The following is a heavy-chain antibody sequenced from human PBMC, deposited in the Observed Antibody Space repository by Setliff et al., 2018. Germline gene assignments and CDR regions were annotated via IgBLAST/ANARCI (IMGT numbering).Heavy chain of an antibody. CDR2: IYIGGSA. CDR3: AREQWLDPPGYYYMDV. V-gene: IGHV4-4*07. D-gene: IGHD6-19*01. J-gene: IGHJ6*03. CDR1: GGSISSYY. Sequence: PSETLSLTCTVSGGSISSYYWSWIRQPAGKGLEWIGHIYIGGSANYNPSLKSRVTMSLDTSKNQFSLKLNSVTAADMAVYYCAREQWLDPPGYYYMDVWAKGTTVPVSS.